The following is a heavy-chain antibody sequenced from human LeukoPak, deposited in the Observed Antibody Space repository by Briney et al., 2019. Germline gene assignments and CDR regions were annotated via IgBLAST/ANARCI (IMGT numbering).Heavy chain of an antibody. Sequence: RSGGSLRLSCAASGFIVSNNYMSWARQAPGKGLEWVSYISSSGSTIYYADSVKGRFTISRDNAKNSLYLQMNSLRAEDTAVYYCARDRFRSYYDSSGYHYYYGMDVWGQGTTVTVSS. D-gene: IGHD3-22*01. J-gene: IGHJ6*02. CDR3: ARDRFRSYYDSSGYHYYYGMDV. CDR2: ISSSGSTI. V-gene: IGHV3-11*01. CDR1: GFIVSNNY.